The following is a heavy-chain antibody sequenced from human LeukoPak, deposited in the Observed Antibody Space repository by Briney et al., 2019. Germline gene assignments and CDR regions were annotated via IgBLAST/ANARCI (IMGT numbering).Heavy chain of an antibody. D-gene: IGHD3-10*01. CDR2: ISGSGAST. Sequence: GGPLSLLCAASGFPFSSYAMRGLRPAPGRGVEGVSVISGSGASTYYADSVKGWFTISRDNSKNTLYLQMNSLRAEDTAVYYCAKGRFGELSNDYWGQGTLVTVSS. CDR3: AKGRFGELSNDY. V-gene: IGHV3-23*01. J-gene: IGHJ4*02. CDR1: GFPFSSYA.